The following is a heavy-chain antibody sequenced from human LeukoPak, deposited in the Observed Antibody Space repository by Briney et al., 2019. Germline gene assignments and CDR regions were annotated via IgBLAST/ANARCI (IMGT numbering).Heavy chain of an antibody. CDR3: ARGTPIWSGYYNNWFDP. D-gene: IGHD3-3*01. CDR2: IYYSRST. CDR1: GGSISSHY. J-gene: IGHJ5*02. V-gene: IGHV4-59*11. Sequence: PSETLSLTCTVSGGSISSHYWSWIRQPPGKGLEWIGYIYYSRSTNYNPSLKSRVTISVDTSKNQFSLKLSSVTAADTAVYYCARGTPIWSGYYNNWFDPWGQGTLVTVSS.